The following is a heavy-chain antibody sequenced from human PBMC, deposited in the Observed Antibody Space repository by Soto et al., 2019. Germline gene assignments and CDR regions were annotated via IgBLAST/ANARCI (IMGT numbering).Heavy chain of an antibody. D-gene: IGHD1-7*01. CDR3: ASRDPGTSVDY. Sequence: SEPLSLTYAVNGGSFSGYYWTWIRQSPGKGLEWIGEIYRTGSTNYNPSLKSRVTISLDKSENQFSLKVTSLTAADTAVYYCASRDPGTSVDYWGQGTLVTVSS. V-gene: IGHV4-34*01. J-gene: IGHJ4*02. CDR2: IYRTGST. CDR1: GGSFSGYY.